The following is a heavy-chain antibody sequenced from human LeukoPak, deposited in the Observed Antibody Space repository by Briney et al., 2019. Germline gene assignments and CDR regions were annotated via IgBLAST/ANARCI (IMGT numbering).Heavy chain of an antibody. CDR2: ISSSGSTI. V-gene: IGHV3-11*04. D-gene: IGHD1-26*01. CDR3: ARGSSGSYYTLFDY. Sequence: GGSLRLSCAASGFTFSDYYMSWIRQAPGKGLEWVSYISSSGSTIYYADSVKGRFTISRDNAKNSLYLQMDSLRGEDTAVYYCARGSSGSYYTLFDYWGQGTLVTVSS. J-gene: IGHJ4*02. CDR1: GFTFSDYY.